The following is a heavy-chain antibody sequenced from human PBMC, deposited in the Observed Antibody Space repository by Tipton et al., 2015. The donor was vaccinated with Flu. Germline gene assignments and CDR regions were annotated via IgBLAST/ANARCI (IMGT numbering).Heavy chain of an antibody. D-gene: IGHD2-2*02. V-gene: IGHV4-39*07. J-gene: IGHJ4*02. Sequence: TLSLTCTVSGGSINSRSYYWGWIRQPPGKGLEWIGNIYYSGVTYYNSSLKSRVTISIDKSRNQFSLKLKSVTAAGTAVYYCAKDRGPLAFCTSSSCYIDHWGQGALVTVSS. CDR1: GGSINSRSYY. CDR2: IYYSGVT. CDR3: AKDRGPLAFCTSSSCYIDH.